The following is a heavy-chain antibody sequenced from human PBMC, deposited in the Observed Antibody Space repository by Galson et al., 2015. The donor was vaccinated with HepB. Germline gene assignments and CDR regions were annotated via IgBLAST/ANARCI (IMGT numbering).Heavy chain of an antibody. J-gene: IGHJ4*02. D-gene: IGHD3-3*01. V-gene: IGHV3-30-3*01. CDR1: GFTFSSYA. CDR2: ISYDGSNK. Sequence: SLRLSCAASGFTFSSYAMHWVRQAPGKGLEWVAVISYDGSNKYYADSVKGRFTISRDNSKNTLYLQMNSLRAEDTAVYYCARDSGLLRFLEWSETVDYWGQGTLVTVSS. CDR3: ARDSGLLRFLEWSETVDY.